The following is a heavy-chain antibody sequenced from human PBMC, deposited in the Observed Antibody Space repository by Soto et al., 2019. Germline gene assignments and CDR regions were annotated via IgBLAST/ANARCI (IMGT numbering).Heavy chain of an antibody. V-gene: IGHV1-8*01. J-gene: IGHJ6*03. D-gene: IGHD3-9*01. Sequence: GASVKVSCKASGYAFTSYDINWVRQATGQGLEWMGWMNPNSGNTGYAQKFQGRVTMTRNTSISTAYMELSSLRSEDTAVYYCARGYDILTGYPFGDMDVWGKGTTVTVS. CDR2: MNPNSGNT. CDR3: ARGYDILTGYPFGDMDV. CDR1: GYAFTSYD.